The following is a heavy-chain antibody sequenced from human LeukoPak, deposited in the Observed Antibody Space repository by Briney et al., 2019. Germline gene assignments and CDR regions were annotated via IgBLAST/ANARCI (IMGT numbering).Heavy chain of an antibody. D-gene: IGHD2-21*02. CDR2: ISGSGGST. Sequence: PGGSLRLSCAASGFTFSSYAMSWVRQAPGKGLEWVSAISGSGGSTYYADSVKGRFTISRDNAKNSLYLQMNSLRAEDTAVYYCARAPIVVVTAAPPDYWGQGTLVTVSS. V-gene: IGHV3-23*01. CDR1: GFTFSSYA. J-gene: IGHJ4*02. CDR3: ARAPIVVVTAAPPDY.